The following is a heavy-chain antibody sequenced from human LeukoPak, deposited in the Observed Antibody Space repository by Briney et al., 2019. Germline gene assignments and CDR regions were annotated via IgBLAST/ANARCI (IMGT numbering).Heavy chain of an antibody. CDR3: ANSPTSTATTSYGMDV. V-gene: IGHV3-23*01. J-gene: IGHJ6*02. D-gene: IGHD1-26*01. Sequence: GGSLRLSCAASGFTSSSYAMNWVRQAPGKGLEWVSTVRSSGGYTYYADSVRGRFTISGDDSKTTVYLQMNSLRAEDTAVYYCANSPTSTATTSYGMDVWGRGTTVTVSS. CDR1: GFTSSSYA. CDR2: VRSSGGYT.